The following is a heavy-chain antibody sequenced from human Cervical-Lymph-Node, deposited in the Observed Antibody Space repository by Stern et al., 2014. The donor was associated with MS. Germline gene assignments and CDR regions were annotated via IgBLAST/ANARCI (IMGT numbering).Heavy chain of an antibody. J-gene: IGHJ4*02. CDR1: GGSISSSSYY. CDR3: ARQYSYGPRVFDY. CDR2: IYYSGST. Sequence: LQLQESGPGLVKPSETLSLTCTVSGGSISSSSYYWGWIRQPPGKGLEWIGSIYYSGSTYYNPSLKSRVTISVDTSKNQFSLKLSSVTAADTAVYYCARQYSYGPRVFDYWGQGTLVTVSS. V-gene: IGHV4-39*01. D-gene: IGHD5-18*01.